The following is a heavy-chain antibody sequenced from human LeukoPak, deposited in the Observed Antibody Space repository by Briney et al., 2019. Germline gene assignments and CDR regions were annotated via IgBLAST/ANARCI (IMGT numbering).Heavy chain of an antibody. D-gene: IGHD3-22*01. CDR3: ARERSRDDSSGYYPNWFDP. CDR2: IIPIFGTA. CDR1: GGTFSSYA. J-gene: IGHJ5*02. V-gene: IGHV1-69*13. Sequence: ASVKVSCKASGGTFSSYAISWVRQAPGQGLEWMGGIIPIFGTANYAQKFQGRVTITADESTSTAYMELSSLRSEDTAVYYCARERSRDDSSGYYPNWFDPWGQGTLVTVSS.